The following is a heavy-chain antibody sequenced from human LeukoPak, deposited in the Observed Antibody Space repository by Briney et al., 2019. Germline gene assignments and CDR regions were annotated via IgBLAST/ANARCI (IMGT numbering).Heavy chain of an antibody. CDR3: ARAEKQQLVHWFDP. D-gene: IGHD6-13*01. CDR1: GGSISSSSYY. CDR2: IYYSGST. Sequence: SETLSLTCTVSGGSISSSSYYWGWIRQPPGKGLEWIGSIYYSGSTYYNPSLKSRVTISVDTSKNQFSLKLSSVTAADTAVYYCARAEKQQLVHWFDPWGQGTLVTVSS. V-gene: IGHV4-39*01. J-gene: IGHJ5*02.